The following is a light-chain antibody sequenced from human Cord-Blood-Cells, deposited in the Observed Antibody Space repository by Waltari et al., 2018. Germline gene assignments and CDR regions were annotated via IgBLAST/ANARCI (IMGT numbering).Light chain of an antibody. J-gene: IGLJ2*01. CDR3: CSYAGSYTYVV. CDR1: SSDVGGYNY. Sequence: QSALTQPRSVSGSPGQSVTISCTGTSSDVGGYNYVSWYQQHPGKDPKLMIYDVSKRRSGVPDRVSGSKSGNAASLTISGLQAEDEADYYCCSYAGSYTYVVFGGGTKLTVL. V-gene: IGLV2-11*01. CDR2: DVS.